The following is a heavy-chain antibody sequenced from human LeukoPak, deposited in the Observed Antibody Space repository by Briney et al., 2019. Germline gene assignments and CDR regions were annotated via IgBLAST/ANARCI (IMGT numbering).Heavy chain of an antibody. Sequence: PGGSLRLSCAASGFTFSSYAMSWVRQAPGKGLEWVSAISGSGGSTYYADSVKGRFTISRDNSKNTLYLQMNNLRAEDTAVYYCAKSNILTGYFRHFDYWGQGTLVTVSS. CDR3: AKSNILTGYFRHFDY. V-gene: IGHV3-23*01. CDR2: ISGSGGST. CDR1: GFTFSSYA. D-gene: IGHD3-9*01. J-gene: IGHJ4*02.